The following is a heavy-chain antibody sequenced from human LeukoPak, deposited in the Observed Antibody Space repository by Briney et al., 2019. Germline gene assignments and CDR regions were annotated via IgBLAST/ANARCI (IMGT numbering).Heavy chain of an antibody. D-gene: IGHD3-10*01. CDR3: ARVKLGGHYYGSGQNWFDP. CDR2: IYTSGST. CDR1: GGSISSYY. J-gene: IGHJ5*02. V-gene: IGHV4-4*07. Sequence: SETLSLTCTVSGGSISSYYWSWIRQPAGKGLEWIGRIYTSGSTNYNPSLKSRVTMSVDTSKNQFSLKLSSVTAADTAVYYCARVKLGGHYYGSGQNWFDPWGQGTLVTVSS.